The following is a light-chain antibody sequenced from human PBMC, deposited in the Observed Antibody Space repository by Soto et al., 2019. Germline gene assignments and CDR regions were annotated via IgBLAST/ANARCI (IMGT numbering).Light chain of an antibody. J-gene: IGKJ1*01. V-gene: IGKV3-15*01. CDR3: QQYNNWPPGT. Sequence: EILMTQSPATLSVSPGERATLSCRASQSVSRNLAWYQQKPGQAPRLLIYDASTRATGIPTRFSGSGSGTEFTLTISSLQSEDFAVYYCQQYNNWPPGTFGQGTKVEIK. CDR2: DAS. CDR1: QSVSRN.